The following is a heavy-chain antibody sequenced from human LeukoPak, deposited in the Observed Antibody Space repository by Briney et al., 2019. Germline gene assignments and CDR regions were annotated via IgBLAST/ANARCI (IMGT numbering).Heavy chain of an antibody. D-gene: IGHD6-13*01. CDR1: GFTVSSNY. Sequence: GGSLRLSCAASGFTVSSNYMSWVRQAPGKGLEWVSVIYGGGSTYYADSVKGRFTISRDNSKNTLYLQMNSLRAEDTAVYYCARDYSSSHYYYYGMDVWGQGTTVTVSS. CDR3: ARDYSSSHYYYYGMDV. J-gene: IGHJ6*02. V-gene: IGHV3-53*01. CDR2: IYGGGST.